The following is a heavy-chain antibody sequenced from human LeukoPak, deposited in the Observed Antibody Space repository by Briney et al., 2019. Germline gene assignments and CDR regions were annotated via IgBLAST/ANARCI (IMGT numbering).Heavy chain of an antibody. Sequence: ASVKVSCKVSGYTFTVYYMHWVRQAPGQGLELMGCINTNSGGTNYSQKFQGRVTMTRDTSVSTAYMDLSSLRSDDTAVYYCARDSALMYWGQGTLVTVSS. CDR1: GYTFTVYY. J-gene: IGHJ4*02. V-gene: IGHV1-2*02. CDR2: INTNSGGT. CDR3: ARDSALMY.